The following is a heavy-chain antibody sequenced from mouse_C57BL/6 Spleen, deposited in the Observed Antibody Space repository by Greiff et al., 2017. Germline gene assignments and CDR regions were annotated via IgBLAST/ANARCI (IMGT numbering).Heavy chain of an antibody. D-gene: IGHD1-1*01. Sequence: EVQLVESGGGLVKPGGSLKLSCAASGFTFSDYGMHWVRQAPEKGLEWVAYISSGSSTIYYADTVKGRFTISRDNAKNTLFLQMTSLRSEDTAMSYCAMFYGDYYAMDYWGQGTSVTVSS. J-gene: IGHJ4*01. CDR1: GFTFSDYG. V-gene: IGHV5-17*01. CDR3: AMFYGDYYAMDY. CDR2: ISSGSSTI.